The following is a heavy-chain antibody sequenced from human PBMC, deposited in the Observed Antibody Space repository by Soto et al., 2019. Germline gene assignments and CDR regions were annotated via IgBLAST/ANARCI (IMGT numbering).Heavy chain of an antibody. CDR1: GYTFTGYY. CDR3: ARDQRGWYDFWSGYYDKGTYYGMDV. CDR2: INPNSGGT. V-gene: IGHV1-2*04. Sequence: ASVKVSCKASGYTFTGYYMHWVRQAPGQGLEWMGWINPNSGGTNYAQKFQGWVTMTRDTSISTAYMELSRLRSDDTAVYYCARDQRGWYDFWSGYYDKGTYYGMDVWGQGTTVTVSS. J-gene: IGHJ6*02. D-gene: IGHD3-3*01.